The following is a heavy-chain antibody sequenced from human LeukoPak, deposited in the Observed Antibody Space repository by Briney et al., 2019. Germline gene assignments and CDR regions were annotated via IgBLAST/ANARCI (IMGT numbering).Heavy chain of an antibody. Sequence: SETLSLTCTVSGGSISSSSYYWGWIRQPPGKGLEWIGSIYYSGSTYYNPSLKSRVTISVDTSKNQFSLKLSSVTAADTAVYYCARDGSLCLFDPWGQGTLVTVSS. D-gene: IGHD3-10*01. CDR2: IYYSGST. CDR1: GGSISSSSYY. CDR3: ARDGSLCLFDP. V-gene: IGHV4-39*07. J-gene: IGHJ5*02.